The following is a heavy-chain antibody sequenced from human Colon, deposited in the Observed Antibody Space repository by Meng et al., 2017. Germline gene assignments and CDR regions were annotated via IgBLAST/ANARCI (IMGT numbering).Heavy chain of an antibody. CDR1: GALLRRYS. CDR3: ARGDVAYCGGDCYPV. V-gene: IGHV4-59*01. Sequence: QLQGSGPRLVRPSEILSLTCIAYGALLRRYSWSWLRQSPGKGLEWIGYIYYNGNTNYNPSLKSRVTISLDMSENQVSLNLTSVTAADTAVYYCARGDVAYCGGDCYPVWGQGTLVTVSS. D-gene: IGHD2-21*02. J-gene: IGHJ4*02. CDR2: IYYNGNT.